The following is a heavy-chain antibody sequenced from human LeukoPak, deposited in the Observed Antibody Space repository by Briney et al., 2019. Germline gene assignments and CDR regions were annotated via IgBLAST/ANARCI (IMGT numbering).Heavy chain of an antibody. J-gene: IGHJ4*02. CDR1: GGSISSSY. Sequence: KPSETLSLTCTVSGGSISSSYWTWIRQPPGKGLEWIGSIYHSGSTYYNPSLKSRVTISVDTSKNQFSLKLSSVTAADTAVYYCASVGVTGDWGQGTLVTVSS. CDR3: ASVGVTGD. CDR2: IYHSGST. V-gene: IGHV4-59*08. D-gene: IGHD2-21*02.